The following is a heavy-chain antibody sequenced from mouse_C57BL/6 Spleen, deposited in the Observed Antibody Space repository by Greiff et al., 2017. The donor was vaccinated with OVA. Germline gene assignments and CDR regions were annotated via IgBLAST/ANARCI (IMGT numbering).Heavy chain of an antibody. V-gene: IGHV1-50*01. J-gene: IGHJ3*01. D-gene: IGHD2-13*01. Sequence: QVQLQQPGAELVKPGASVKLSCKASGYTFTSYWMQWVKQRPGQGLEWIGEIDPSDSYPNYNQKFKGQATLTVDTSSSSAYMQLSSLTSEDSAVYYCASRTTRTGFAYWGQGTLVTVSA. CDR3: ASRTTRTGFAY. CDR1: GYTFTSYW. CDR2: IDPSDSYP.